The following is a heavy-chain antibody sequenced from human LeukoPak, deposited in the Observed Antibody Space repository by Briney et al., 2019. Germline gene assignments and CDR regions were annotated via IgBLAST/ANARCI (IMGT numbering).Heavy chain of an antibody. J-gene: IGHJ4*02. CDR1: GYTFTTYP. D-gene: IGHD6-19*01. CDR2: ISGYSGNT. V-gene: IGHV1-18*01. Sequence: ASVKVSCKASGYTFTTYPVNWVRQAPGQGLEWMGWISGYSGNTNYAQKLQGRVTMTTDTSTSTAYMELRSLRSDDTAIYYCARGYSSGRDYYFDYWGQGTLVTVSS. CDR3: ARGYSSGRDYYFDY.